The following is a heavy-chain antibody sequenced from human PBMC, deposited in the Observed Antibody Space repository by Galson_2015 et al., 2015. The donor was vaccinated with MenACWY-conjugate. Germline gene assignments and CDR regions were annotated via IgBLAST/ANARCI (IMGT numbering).Heavy chain of an antibody. CDR2: ITTDVTNT. J-gene: IGHJ4*02. CDR1: GFTFSSYW. D-gene: IGHD3-10*01. CDR3: ARDYGSGTPLDY. V-gene: IGHV3-74*01. Sequence: SLRLSCAATGFTFSSYWIHWVRQAPGKGLVWVSRITTDVTNTAYADSVKGRFTLSRDNAKNTVYLQMNSLRAEDTAVYYCARDYGSGTPLDYWGQGTLVTASS.